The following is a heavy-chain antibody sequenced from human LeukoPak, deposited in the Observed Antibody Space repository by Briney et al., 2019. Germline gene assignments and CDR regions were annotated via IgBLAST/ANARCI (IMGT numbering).Heavy chain of an antibody. CDR1: GGSFSGYY. D-gene: IGHD3-9*01. CDR3: ARLAGNILTGLDYFDY. Sequence: SETLSLTCAVYGGSFSGYYWSWIRQPPGKGLEWIGEINHSGSTNYNPSLKSRVTISVDTSKNQFSLKLTSVTAADTAVYYCARLAGNILTGLDYFDYWGQGTLVTVSS. J-gene: IGHJ4*02. CDR2: INHSGST. V-gene: IGHV4-34*01.